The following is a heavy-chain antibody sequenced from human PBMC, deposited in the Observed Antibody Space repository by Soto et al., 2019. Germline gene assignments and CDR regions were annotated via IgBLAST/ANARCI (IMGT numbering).Heavy chain of an antibody. D-gene: IGHD2-2*01. CDR2: IYYSGST. CDR3: ARVAEVVPAAINWFDP. V-gene: IGHV4-31*03. J-gene: IGHJ5*02. Sequence: SETLSLTCTVSGGSISSGGYYWSWIRQHPGKGLEWIGYIYYSGSTYYNPSLKSRVTISVDTSKNQFSLKLSSVTAADTAVYYCARVAEVVPAAINWFDPWGQGTLVTVSS. CDR1: GGSISSGGYY.